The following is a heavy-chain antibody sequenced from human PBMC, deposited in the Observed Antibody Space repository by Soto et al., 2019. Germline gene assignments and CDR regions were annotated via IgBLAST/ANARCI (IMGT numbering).Heavy chain of an antibody. CDR3: ARGGYDSSGYYFRLDS. CDR1: GDSMRSNNW. Sequence: QVQLQESGPGLVKPSGTLSLTCAVSGDSMRSNNWWSWVRQPPGKGLEWIGEIYHSGTTNYNPSLKSRVTISVDKSKNQFSLRLNSVTAADTAFYYCARGGYDSSGYYFRLDSWGQGTLVTVSS. CDR2: IYHSGTT. D-gene: IGHD3-22*01. V-gene: IGHV4-4*02. J-gene: IGHJ4*02.